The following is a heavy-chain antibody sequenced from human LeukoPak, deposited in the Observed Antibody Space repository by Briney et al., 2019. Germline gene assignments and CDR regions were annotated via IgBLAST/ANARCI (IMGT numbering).Heavy chain of an antibody. CDR2: IETDGDHK. D-gene: IGHD5-12*01. J-gene: IGHJ4*02. CDR3: ARDIPSGFYTPDY. CDR1: GFTFSDDC. Sequence: PGGSLRLSCVASGFTFSDDCLSWFRQAPGKGLEWVANIETDGDHKNYEDSVKGRFAISRDNARNSLYLQMNSLTDEDTAVYYCARDIPSGFYTPDYWGRGTLVTVSS. V-gene: IGHV3-7*01.